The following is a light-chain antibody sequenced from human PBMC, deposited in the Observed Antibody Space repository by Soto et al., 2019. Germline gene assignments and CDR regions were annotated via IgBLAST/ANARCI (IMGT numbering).Light chain of an antibody. Sequence: EIVLTQSPATLAVSPGETATLSCRASQSVSTHLAWYQQKPGQAPRLLIYGATTRATGFPARFSGSGSWTEFTLTISSLQSEDFAVYYCQHYNNWTPYTFGQGTKLEIK. CDR2: GAT. V-gene: IGKV3-15*01. J-gene: IGKJ2*01. CDR3: QHYNNWTPYT. CDR1: QSVSTH.